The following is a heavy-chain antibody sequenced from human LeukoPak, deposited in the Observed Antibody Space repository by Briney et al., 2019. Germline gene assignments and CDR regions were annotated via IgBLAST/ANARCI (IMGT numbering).Heavy chain of an antibody. Sequence: SETLSLTCAVSGYSISSGYYWGWIRPPPGKGLEWIGSIYHSGSTYYNPSLKSRVTISEDTSKTQFSLRLSSVTAADTAVYYCARHDDSNTWDANAFDIWGQGIRVTVSS. CDR2: IYHSGST. D-gene: IGHD6-13*01. CDR3: ARHDDSNTWDANAFDI. J-gene: IGHJ3*02. CDR1: GYSISSGYY. V-gene: IGHV4-38-2*01.